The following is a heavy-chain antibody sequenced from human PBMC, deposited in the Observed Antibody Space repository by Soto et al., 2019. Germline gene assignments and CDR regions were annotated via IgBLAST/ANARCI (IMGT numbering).Heavy chain of an antibody. V-gene: IGHV4-59*01. Sequence: SETLSLTCTVSGGSISSYYWSWIRQPPGKGLEWIGYIYYSGSTNYNPSLKSRVTISVDTSKNQFSLKLSSVTAADTAVYYCAREEHYYYYMDVWGKGTTVTSP. CDR3: AREEHYYYYMDV. J-gene: IGHJ6*03. CDR1: GGSISSYY. D-gene: IGHD2-21*01. CDR2: IYYSGST.